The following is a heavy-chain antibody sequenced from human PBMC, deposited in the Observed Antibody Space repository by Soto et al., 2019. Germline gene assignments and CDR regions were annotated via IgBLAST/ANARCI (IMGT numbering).Heavy chain of an antibody. Sequence: QVQLQESGPGLVKPSQTLSLTCTVSGGSISSGGYYWSWIRQHPGKGLEWIGSIYYSGSTYYHPSLKSRVTISLDASKIPFSLTLSSVTAAATAVYYCARGPALGWFDPWGQGTLVTVSS. V-gene: IGHV4-31*03. J-gene: IGHJ5*02. CDR2: IYYSGST. CDR1: GGSISSGGYY. CDR3: ARGPALGWFDP.